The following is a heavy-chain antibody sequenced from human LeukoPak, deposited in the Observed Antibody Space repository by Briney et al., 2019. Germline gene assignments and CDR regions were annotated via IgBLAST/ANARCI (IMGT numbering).Heavy chain of an antibody. Sequence: PGGSLRLSCAASGFTFSSYAMHWVRQAPGKGLEWVAVISYDGSKKYYADSVKGRFTISRDNSKNTQHLQMNSLRAEDTAVYYCARDPYSGSYGADYYYYMDVWGKGTTVTISS. J-gene: IGHJ6*03. CDR3: ARDPYSGSYGADYYYYMDV. D-gene: IGHD1-26*01. V-gene: IGHV3-30*04. CDR2: ISYDGSKK. CDR1: GFTFSSYA.